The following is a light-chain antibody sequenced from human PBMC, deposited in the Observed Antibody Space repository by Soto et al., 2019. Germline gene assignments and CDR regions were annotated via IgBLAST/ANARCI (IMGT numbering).Light chain of an antibody. CDR1: QGISSY. CDR3: QQYNGYSHS. J-gene: IGKJ2*01. Sequence: AIRMTQSPSSFSASTGDRVTITCRASQGISSYLAWYQQKPGKAPKLLIYAASTLQSGVPSRFSGSGSGTDFTLTISCLQSEDFATYYCQQYNGYSHSFGQGTKVDIK. CDR2: AAS. V-gene: IGKV1-8*01.